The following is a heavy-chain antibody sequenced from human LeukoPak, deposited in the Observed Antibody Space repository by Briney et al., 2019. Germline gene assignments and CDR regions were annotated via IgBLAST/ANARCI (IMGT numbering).Heavy chain of an antibody. D-gene: IGHD4/OR15-4a*01. Sequence: GASVKVSCKVSGYTLTELSMHWVRQAPGKGLEWMGGFDPEDGETIYAQKFQGRVTITTDESTSTAYMELSSLRSEDTAVYYCARDRYGVLDYWGQGTLVTVSS. CDR3: ARDRYGVLDY. CDR1: GYTLTELS. V-gene: IGHV1-24*01. J-gene: IGHJ4*02. CDR2: FDPEDGET.